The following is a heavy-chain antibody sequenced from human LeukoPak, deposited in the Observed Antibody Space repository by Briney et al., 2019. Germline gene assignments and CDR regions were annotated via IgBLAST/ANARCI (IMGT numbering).Heavy chain of an antibody. Sequence: GGSLRLSCAASGFTFSSYGMHWVRQAPGKGLEWVAVISYDGGNKYYADSVKGRFTISRDNSKNTLYLQMNSLRAEDTAVYYCAKDRSSSWYHSCFDYWGQGTLVTVSS. CDR1: GFTFSSYG. J-gene: IGHJ4*02. D-gene: IGHD6-13*01. CDR2: ISYDGGNK. CDR3: AKDRSSSWYHSCFDY. V-gene: IGHV3-30*18.